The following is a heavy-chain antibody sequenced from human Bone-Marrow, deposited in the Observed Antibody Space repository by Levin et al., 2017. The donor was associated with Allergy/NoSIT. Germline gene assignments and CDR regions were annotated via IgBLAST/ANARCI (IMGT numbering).Heavy chain of an antibody. CDR2: IYHSGST. J-gene: IGHJ4*02. D-gene: IGHD2-15*01. Sequence: SETLSLTCAVSGDSISRNNWWGWVRQSPGKGLEWIGEIYHSGSTNYNPSLKSRVAISPDKSNNQFSLKLSSVTAADTAVYYCARGYCSGGSCYLPLGTYSFDYWGQGTLVTVSS. CDR1: GDSISRNNW. V-gene: IGHV4-4*02. CDR3: ARGYCSGGSCYLPLGTYSFDY.